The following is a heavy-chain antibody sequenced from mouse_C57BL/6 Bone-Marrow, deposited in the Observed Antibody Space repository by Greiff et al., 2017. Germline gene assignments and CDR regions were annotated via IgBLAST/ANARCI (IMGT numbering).Heavy chain of an antibody. CDR2: IYPRSGNT. J-gene: IGHJ4*01. CDR3: ASEDYSYAMDY. V-gene: IGHV1-81*01. Sequence: QVQLQQSGAELARPGASVKLSCKASGYTFTSYGISWVKQRTGQGLEWIGEIYPRSGNTYYNEKFKGKATLTADKSSSTAYMELRSLTSEDSAVYFCASEDYSYAMDYWGQGTSVTVSS. CDR1: GYTFTSYG. D-gene: IGHD1-1*01.